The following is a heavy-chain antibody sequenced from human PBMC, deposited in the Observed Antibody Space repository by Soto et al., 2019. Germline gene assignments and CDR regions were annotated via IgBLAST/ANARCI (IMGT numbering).Heavy chain of an antibody. CDR2: ITGTSAFT. D-gene: IGHD3-16*01. J-gene: IGHJ4*02. V-gene: IGHV3-21*01. CDR3: ARDNLAFQGAFDL. Sequence: GGSLRLSCAAAGFVFSDFQFNWVRQAPGGGLEWLSSITGTSAFTEYAESIEGRFTISRDNPNKLLFLHMDNLRPEDTAVYYCARDNLAFQGAFDLWGQGTLVTVSS. CDR1: GFVFSDFQ.